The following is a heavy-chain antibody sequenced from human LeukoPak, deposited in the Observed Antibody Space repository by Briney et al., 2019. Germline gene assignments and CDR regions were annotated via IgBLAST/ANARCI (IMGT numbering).Heavy chain of an antibody. CDR3: ARAPWAARPAYYYYMDV. V-gene: IGHV1-18*01. Sequence: ASVKVSCKASGYTFTSYGMTWVRQAPGQGLEWMGWISAYNGNTNYAQKLQSRVTLTTDTSTSTAYMELRSLRSDDTAVYYCARAPWAARPAYYYYMDVWGKGTTVTVSS. CDR2: ISAYNGNT. D-gene: IGHD6-6*01. J-gene: IGHJ6*03. CDR1: GYTFTSYG.